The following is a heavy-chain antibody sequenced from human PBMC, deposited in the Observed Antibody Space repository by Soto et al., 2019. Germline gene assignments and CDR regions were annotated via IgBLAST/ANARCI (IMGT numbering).Heavy chain of an antibody. J-gene: IGHJ4*02. CDR1: GYTFTSYA. CDR2: INAGNGNT. Sequence: ASVKVSCKASGYTFTSYAMHWVRQAPGQRLEWMGWINAGNGNTKYSQKFQGRVTITRDTSASTAYMELSSLRSEDTAVYYCARDPDELHYFDFWGPGTLVTVSS. V-gene: IGHV1-3*01. CDR3: ARDPDELHYFDF. D-gene: IGHD1-26*01.